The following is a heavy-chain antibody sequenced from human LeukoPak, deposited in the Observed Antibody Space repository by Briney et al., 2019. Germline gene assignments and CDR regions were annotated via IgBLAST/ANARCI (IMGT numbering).Heavy chain of an antibody. D-gene: IGHD6-19*01. CDR2: INPNSGGA. V-gene: IGHV1-2*02. Sequence: ASVKVSCKASGYTFTGYYMHWVRQAPGQGLEWMGWINPNSGGAYYAQKFQGRVTMTRDSSISTAYMELSRLRSDDTAAYYCARVQFTDYWGQGTLVTVSS. J-gene: IGHJ4*02. CDR3: ARVQFTDY. CDR1: GYTFTGYY.